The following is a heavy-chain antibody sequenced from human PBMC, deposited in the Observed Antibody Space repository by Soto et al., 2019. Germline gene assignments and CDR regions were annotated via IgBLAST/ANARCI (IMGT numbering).Heavy chain of an antibody. CDR2: ISYDGSNK. V-gene: IGHV3-30-3*01. CDR1: GFTFSSYA. Sequence: GGSLRLSCAASGFTFSSYAMHWVRQAPGKGLEWVAVISYDGSNKYYADSVKGRFTISRDNSKNTLYLQMNSLRAEDTAVYYCARDVSPYDSSGYYYYYYGMDVWGQGTTVTVSS. D-gene: IGHD3-22*01. CDR3: ARDVSPYDSSGYYYYYYGMDV. J-gene: IGHJ6*02.